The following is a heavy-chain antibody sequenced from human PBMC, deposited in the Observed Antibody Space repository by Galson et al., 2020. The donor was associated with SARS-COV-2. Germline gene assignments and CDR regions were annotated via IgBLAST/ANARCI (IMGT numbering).Heavy chain of an antibody. CDR1: GGSVNSGSYY. CDR3: ARVESGGIAVAGTHTYYYYYGMDV. J-gene: IGHJ6*02. CDR2: IYYSGST. V-gene: IGHV4-61*01. Sequence: SETLSLTCTVSGGSVNSGSYYWSWIRQPPGKGLEWIGYIYYSGSTNYNPSLKSRVTISVDTSKNQFSLKLSSVTAADTAVYYCARVESGGIAVAGTHTYYYYYGMDVWGQGTTVTVSS. D-gene: IGHD6-19*01.